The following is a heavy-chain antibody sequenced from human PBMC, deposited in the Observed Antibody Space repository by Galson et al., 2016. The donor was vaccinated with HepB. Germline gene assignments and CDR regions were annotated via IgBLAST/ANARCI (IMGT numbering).Heavy chain of an antibody. V-gene: IGHV3-11*06. D-gene: IGHD3-10*01. Sequence: SLRLSCAASGFTFSDYYMSWIRQAPGKGLEWVSYISSSGGYISYADSVKGRFTISRDNAKNSMFLQMNSLRAEDTALYYCARMYYYGTGRYYNRNLFDSWGQGIQVTVSS. J-gene: IGHJ4*02. CDR2: ISSSGGYI. CDR3: ARMYYYGTGRYYNRNLFDS. CDR1: GFTFSDYY.